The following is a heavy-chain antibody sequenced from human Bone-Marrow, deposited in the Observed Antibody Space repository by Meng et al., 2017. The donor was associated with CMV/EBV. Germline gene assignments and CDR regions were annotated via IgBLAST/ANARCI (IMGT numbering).Heavy chain of an antibody. CDR3: ARGARDFWSGVPPDY. CDR1: GYSFTSYW. J-gene: IGHJ4*02. V-gene: IGHV5-51*01. CDR2: IYPGDSDT. Sequence: GASLKISCKGSGYSFTSYWIGWVRQMPGKGLEWMGIIYPGDSDTRYSPSFHGQVTISADKSISTAYRQWSSLKASDTAMYYCARGARDFWSGVPPDYWGQGTLVTVSS. D-gene: IGHD3-3*01.